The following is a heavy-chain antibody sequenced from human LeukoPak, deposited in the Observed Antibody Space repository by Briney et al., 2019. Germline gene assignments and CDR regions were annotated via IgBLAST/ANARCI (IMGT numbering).Heavy chain of an antibody. CDR1: GFTFSSYW. CDR3: ARDSLLPYSSSSLYYYYGMDV. V-gene: IGHV3-7*01. D-gene: IGHD6-6*01. Sequence: GGSLRLSCAASGFTFSSYWMSWVRQAPGKGLEWVANIKQDGSEKYYVDSVKGRFTISRDNAKNSLYLQMNSLRAEDTAVHYCARDSLLPYSSSSLYYYYGMDVWGQGTTVTVSS. J-gene: IGHJ6*02. CDR2: IKQDGSEK.